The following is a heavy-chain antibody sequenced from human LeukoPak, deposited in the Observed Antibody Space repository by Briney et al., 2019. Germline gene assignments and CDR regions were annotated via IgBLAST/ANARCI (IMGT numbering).Heavy chain of an antibody. CDR1: GGSISSSSYY. D-gene: IGHD3-10*01. Sequence: SETLSLTCTVSGGSISSSSYYWGWIRQPPGKGLEWIGSIYYSGSTYYNPSLKSRVTISVDTSKNQFSLKLSSVTAADTAVYYCARQPSGVISSYYGMDVWGQGTTVIVSS. CDR3: ARQPSGVISSYYGMDV. V-gene: IGHV4-39*01. CDR2: IYYSGST. J-gene: IGHJ6*02.